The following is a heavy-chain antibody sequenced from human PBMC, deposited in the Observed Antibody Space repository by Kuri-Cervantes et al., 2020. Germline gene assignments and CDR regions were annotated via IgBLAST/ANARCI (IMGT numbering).Heavy chain of an antibody. J-gene: IGHJ4*02. CDR1: GGSISSYD. CDR2: ICYSGST. CDR3: ARGRPKSYYDSSGYIYDY. Sequence: SETLSLTCTVSGGSISSYDWSWIRQPPGKGLEWIGYICYSGSTNYNPSLKSRVTISVDTSKNQFSLKLSSVTAADTAVYYCARGRPKSYYDSSGYIYDYWGQGTLVTVSS. D-gene: IGHD3-22*01. V-gene: IGHV4-59*12.